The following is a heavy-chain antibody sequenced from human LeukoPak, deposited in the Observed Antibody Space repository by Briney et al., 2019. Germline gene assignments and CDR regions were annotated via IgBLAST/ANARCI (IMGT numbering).Heavy chain of an antibody. V-gene: IGHV3-23*01. D-gene: IGHD5-12*01. CDR1: GFTFSSYA. CDR3: ARSEVDIVATVCFDY. Sequence: GGSLRLSCAASGFTFSSYAMSWVRQAPGKGLEWVSAISGSGGSTYYADSVKGRFTISRDNSKNTLYLQMNSLRAEDTAVYYCARSEVDIVATVCFDYWGQGTLVTVSS. J-gene: IGHJ4*02. CDR2: ISGSGGST.